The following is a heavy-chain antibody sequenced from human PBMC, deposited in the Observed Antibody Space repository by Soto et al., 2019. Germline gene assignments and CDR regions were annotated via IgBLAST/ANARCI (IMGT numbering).Heavy chain of an antibody. J-gene: IGHJ3*02. CDR2: IYPGDSDT. CDR3: ASPGITGTTVGAFDI. CDR1: GYSFTSYW. D-gene: IGHD1-7*01. Sequence: GESLKISCKGSGYSFTSYWIGWVRQMPGKGLEWMGIIYPGDSDTRCSPSFQGQVTISADKSISTAYLQWSSLKASDTAMYYCASPGITGTTVGAFDIWGQGTMVPVSS. V-gene: IGHV5-51*01.